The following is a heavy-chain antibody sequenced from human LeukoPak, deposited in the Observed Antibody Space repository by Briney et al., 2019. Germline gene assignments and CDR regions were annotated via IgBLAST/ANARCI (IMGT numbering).Heavy chain of an antibody. D-gene: IGHD5-12*01. CDR2: INHSGST. CDR1: GGSFNGCY. V-gene: IGHV4-34*01. Sequence: SETLTLTCAVYGGSFNGCYWSWLRQPPRKGLEWVGEINHSGSTNYNPSLKSRVTISVDTSKNQFSLKLSSVTAADTAVYYCATLGYSGCLACWGQGTLVTVSS. CDR3: ATLGYSGCLAC. J-gene: IGHJ4*02.